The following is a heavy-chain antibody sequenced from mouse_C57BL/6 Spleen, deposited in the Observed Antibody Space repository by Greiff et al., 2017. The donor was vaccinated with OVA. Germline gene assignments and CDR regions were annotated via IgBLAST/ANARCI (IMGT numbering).Heavy chain of an antibody. CDR2: INPGSGGT. V-gene: IGHV1-54*01. CDR1: GYAFTNYL. CDR3: ARGVDYGSRFCDY. Sequence: QVQLQQSGAELVRPGTSVKVSCKASGYAFTNYLIEWVKQRPGQGLEWIGVINPGSGGTNYNEKFKGKATLTADKSSSTAYMQLSSLTSEDSAVYFCARGVDYGSRFCDYWGQGTTLTVSS. J-gene: IGHJ2*01. D-gene: IGHD1-1*01.